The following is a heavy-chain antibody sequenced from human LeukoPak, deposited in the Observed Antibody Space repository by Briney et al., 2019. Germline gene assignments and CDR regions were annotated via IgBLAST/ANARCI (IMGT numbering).Heavy chain of an antibody. J-gene: IGHJ5*02. CDR1: EFTFSSYN. V-gene: IGHV3-21*04. D-gene: IGHD2-21*01. CDR3: ATTGLLGDIP. Sequence: PGGSLRLSCAASEFTFSSYNMNWVRQAPGKGLEWASSISGSSAYIYYADSVKGRFTISRDNAKNSLYLQMNSLRAEDTAVYYCATTGLLGDIPWGQGTLVTVSS. CDR2: ISGSSAYI.